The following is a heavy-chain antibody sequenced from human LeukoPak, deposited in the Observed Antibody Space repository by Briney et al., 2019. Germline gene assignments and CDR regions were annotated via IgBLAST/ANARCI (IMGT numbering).Heavy chain of an antibody. V-gene: IGHV3-21*01. CDR1: GFTFSGYS. D-gene: IGHD6-19*01. Sequence: GGSLRLSCAASGFTFSGYSMNWVRQAPGKGLEWVSSISSSSSYIYYADSVKGRFTISRDNAKNSLYLQMNSLRAEDTAVYYCARDYLYSSGWYYSFDYWGQGTLVTVSS. CDR2: ISSSSSYI. J-gene: IGHJ4*02. CDR3: ARDYLYSSGWYYSFDY.